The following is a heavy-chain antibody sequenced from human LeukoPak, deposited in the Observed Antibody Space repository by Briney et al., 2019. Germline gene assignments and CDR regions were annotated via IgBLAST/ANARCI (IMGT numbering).Heavy chain of an antibody. D-gene: IGHD1-1*01. CDR1: GGSFSGYY. Sequence: PSETLSLTCAVYGGSFSGYYWSWIRQPPGKGLEWIGEINHSGSTNYNPSLKSRVTISVDTSKNQFSLKLSSVTAADTAVYYCARLPRAPTQYYYYYMDVWGKGTTVTISS. CDR2: INHSGST. CDR3: ARLPRAPTQYYYYYMDV. J-gene: IGHJ6*03. V-gene: IGHV4-34*01.